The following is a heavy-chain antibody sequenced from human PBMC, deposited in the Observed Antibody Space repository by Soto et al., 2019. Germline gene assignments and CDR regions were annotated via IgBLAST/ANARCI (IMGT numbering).Heavy chain of an antibody. J-gene: IGHJ3*02. V-gene: IGHV3-30*04. CDR2: ISYDGSNK. Sequence: GESLKISCAASGFTFRRYAMHWVRQAPGKGLEWVAVISYDGSNKYYADYVSRLFTISRDNSKNTKNLQMNSLRAEDAAVYSCAKDLRGSCHDAFDIWGQGTMVTVSS. CDR3: AKDLRGSCHDAFDI. CDR1: GFTFRRYA. D-gene: IGHD3-16*01.